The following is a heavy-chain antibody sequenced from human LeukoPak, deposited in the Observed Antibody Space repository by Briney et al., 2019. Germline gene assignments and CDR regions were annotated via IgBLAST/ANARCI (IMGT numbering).Heavy chain of an antibody. Sequence: SETLSLTCTVSGGSISSYYWSWIRQPPGKGLEWIGYIYYSGSTNYNPSLKSRVTISVDTSKNQFSLKLSSVTAADTAVYYCARSKHILAGYSLDYWGQGTLVNVAS. J-gene: IGHJ4*02. V-gene: IGHV4-59*01. CDR2: IYYSGST. D-gene: IGHD3-9*01. CDR3: ARSKHILAGYSLDY. CDR1: GGSISSYY.